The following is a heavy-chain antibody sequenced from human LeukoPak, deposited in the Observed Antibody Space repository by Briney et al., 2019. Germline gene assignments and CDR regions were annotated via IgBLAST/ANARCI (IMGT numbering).Heavy chain of an antibody. D-gene: IGHD3-22*01. CDR3: ARGYYYDRSGYPPSYFDN. Sequence: SETLSLTCTVSGGSISSSSYYWGWIRQPPGKGLEWIGSIYYSGTTYYNPSLKSRVTISVDTSKNQFSLKLRSVTAADTAVYYCARGYYYDRSGYPPSYFDNWGQGTLVTVSS. V-gene: IGHV4-39*01. CDR2: IYYSGTT. J-gene: IGHJ4*02. CDR1: GGSISSSSYY.